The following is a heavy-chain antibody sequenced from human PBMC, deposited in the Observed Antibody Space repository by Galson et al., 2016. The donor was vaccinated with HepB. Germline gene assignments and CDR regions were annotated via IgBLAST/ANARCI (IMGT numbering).Heavy chain of an antibody. D-gene: IGHD5-12*01. J-gene: IGHJ6*04. CDR2: ISHSGST. CDR3: TRVGYNGYDFGGMDV. CDR1: GGSLSGHY. V-gene: IGHV4-34*01. Sequence: LSLTCAANGGSLSGHYWGWVRQPPGMGLEWIEEISHSGSTHYNPALKSRVILSVDTSTNQFSLKLTSVTAADTAVYFCTRVGYNGYDFGGMDVWDKGTTVTVSS.